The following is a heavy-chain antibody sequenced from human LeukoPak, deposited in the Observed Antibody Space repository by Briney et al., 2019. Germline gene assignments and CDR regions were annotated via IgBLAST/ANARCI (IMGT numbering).Heavy chain of an antibody. J-gene: IGHJ4*02. D-gene: IGHD2-2*01. CDR1: GFTFSSYA. V-gene: IGHV3-23*01. CDR3: AKGGVVVIPAASYYFDY. Sequence: PRGSLRLSCAASGFTFSSYAMSWVRQAPGKGLECVSAISGSGGSTYYGDSVKGRFTISRDNSKNTLYLQMNSLRAEDTAVYYCAKGGVVVIPAASYYFDYWGQGTLVTVSS. CDR2: ISGSGGST.